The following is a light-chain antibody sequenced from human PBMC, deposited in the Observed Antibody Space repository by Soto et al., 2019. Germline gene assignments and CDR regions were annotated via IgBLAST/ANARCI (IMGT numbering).Light chain of an antibody. V-gene: IGLV3-21*02. CDR1: NIGSKS. CDR3: QVWDSSSDHLWV. Sequence: SYELTQPPSVSVAPGQTARITCGGNNIGSKSVHWYQQKPGQAPVLVVYDDSDRPSGISERFSGSNSGNTATLTISRVEAGDGADYYCQVWDSSSDHLWVFGGGTKLTVL. CDR2: DDS. J-gene: IGLJ3*02.